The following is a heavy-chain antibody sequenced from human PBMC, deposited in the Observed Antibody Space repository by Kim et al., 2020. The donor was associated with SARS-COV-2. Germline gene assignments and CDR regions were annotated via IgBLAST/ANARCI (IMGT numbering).Heavy chain of an antibody. CDR3: ASYSPHIAAAGLGY. V-gene: IGHV3-33*01. Sequence: ADSVKGRFTISRDNSKNTLYLQMNSLRAEDTAVYYCASYSPHIAAAGLGYWGQGTLVTVSS. D-gene: IGHD6-13*01. J-gene: IGHJ4*02.